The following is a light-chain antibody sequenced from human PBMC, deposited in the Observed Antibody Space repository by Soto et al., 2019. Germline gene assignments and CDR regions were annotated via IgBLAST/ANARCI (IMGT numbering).Light chain of an antibody. Sequence: QSVLTQPPSVSGAPGQRVTISFTGSTSNIGAGYEVHWYQQLPGTAPKLLVSGHNIRPSGVPDRCSGFKSGASASLVITGLQAEDEADYYCQSYDNSLSGSGVFGGGTKLTVL. CDR2: GHN. J-gene: IGLJ3*02. V-gene: IGLV1-40*01. CDR1: TSNIGAGYE. CDR3: QSYDNSLSGSGV.